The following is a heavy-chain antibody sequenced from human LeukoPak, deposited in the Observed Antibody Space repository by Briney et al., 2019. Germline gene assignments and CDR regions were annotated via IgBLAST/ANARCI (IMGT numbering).Heavy chain of an antibody. V-gene: IGHV3-74*01. CDR3: AKVRGRTNYYFDY. CDR1: GFTFSSYW. D-gene: IGHD3-16*01. J-gene: IGHJ4*02. Sequence: GGSLRLSCAASGFTFSSYWMHWVRQAPGKGLVWVSRISPDGSTTGHADSVKGRFTTSRDNAKNTLFLQMNSLRAEDTAVYYCAKVRGRTNYYFDYWGQGTLVTVSS. CDR2: ISPDGSTT.